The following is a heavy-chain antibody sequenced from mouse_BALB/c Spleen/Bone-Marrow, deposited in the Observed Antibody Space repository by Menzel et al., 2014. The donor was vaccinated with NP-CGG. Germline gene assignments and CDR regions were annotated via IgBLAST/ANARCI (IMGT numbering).Heavy chain of an antibody. J-gene: IGHJ2*01. V-gene: IGHV3-1*02. CDR3: ARKGTGTSHFDY. CDR1: GFSITSGYS. Sequence: EVQGVESGPDLVKPSQSLSLTCTVTGFSITSGYSWHWIRQFPGNKLEWMGYIHYSVGTNYNPSLKSRISITRDTSKNQFFLQLNSVTTEDTATYYCARKGTGTSHFDYWGQGTTLTVSS. CDR2: IHYSVGT. D-gene: IGHD4-1*01.